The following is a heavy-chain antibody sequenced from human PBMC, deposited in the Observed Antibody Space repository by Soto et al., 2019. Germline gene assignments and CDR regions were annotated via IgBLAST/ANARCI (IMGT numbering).Heavy chain of an antibody. CDR2: IIPIFGTA. CDR1: GGTFSSYA. D-gene: IGHD3-9*01. V-gene: IGHV1-69*01. CDR3: ERETGYIGGGCHCVY. Sequence: QVQLVQSGAEVKKPGSSVKVSCKASGGTFSSYAISWVRQAPGQGLEWMGGIIPIFGTANYAQKFQGRVTITADESMSTGYMELGSLRSEDTAVYYCERETGYIGGGCHCVYWVQGTLVTVSS. J-gene: IGHJ4*02.